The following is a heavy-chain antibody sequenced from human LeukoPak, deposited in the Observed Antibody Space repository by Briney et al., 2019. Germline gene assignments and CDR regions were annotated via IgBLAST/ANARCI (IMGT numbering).Heavy chain of an antibody. J-gene: IGHJ4*02. CDR3: ATAFPRSDFWSGYPGGFDY. D-gene: IGHD3-3*01. CDR2: IYYSGST. Sequence: SETLSLTCTVSGGSISSYYWSWIRQPPGKGLEWIGYIYYSGSTNYNPSLKSRVTISVDTSKNQFSPKLSSVTAADTAVYYCATAFPRSDFWSGYPGGFDYWGQGTLVTVSS. CDR1: GGSISSYY. V-gene: IGHV4-59*01.